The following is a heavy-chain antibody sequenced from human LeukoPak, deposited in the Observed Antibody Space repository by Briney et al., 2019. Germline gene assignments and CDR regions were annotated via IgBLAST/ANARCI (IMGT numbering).Heavy chain of an antibody. V-gene: IGHV1-46*02. CDR1: GYTFNNHY. J-gene: IGHJ5*01. D-gene: IGHD2-15*01. Sequence: ASVKVSCKASGYTFNNHYMYWVRQAPGQGLEWMGVINPSGGSTSYAQKFQGRVAMTRDTSISTAYMELSSLRSEDTAVYYCATTRRLPLLGFDSWGQGTLVTVSS. CDR2: INPSGGST. CDR3: ATTRRLPLLGFDS.